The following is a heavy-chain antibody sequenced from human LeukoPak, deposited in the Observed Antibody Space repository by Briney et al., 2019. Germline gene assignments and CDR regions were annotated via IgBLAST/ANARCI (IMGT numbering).Heavy chain of an antibody. CDR3: GKTTVGYSSGRYPGWPVDY. J-gene: IGHJ4*02. D-gene: IGHD2-15*01. CDR2: IFGSGGSP. Sequence: GGSLRLSCAASGFTFNSYAMYWVRQAPGKGLEWISGIFGSGGSPHYADSVKGRFTISRDNSQETVYLQLDSLRVEDTALYYCGKTTVGYSSGRYPGWPVDYWGEGALVSVSS. V-gene: IGHV3-23*01. CDR1: GFTFNSYA.